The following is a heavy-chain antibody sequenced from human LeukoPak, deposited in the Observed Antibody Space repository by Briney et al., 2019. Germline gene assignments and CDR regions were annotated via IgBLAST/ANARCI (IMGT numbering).Heavy chain of an antibody. V-gene: IGHV4-38-2*02. Sequence: PSETLSLTCTVSGYSISSGYYWGWIRQPPGKGLEWIGSIYYSGNTYYNASLKSQVSISIDTSKNQFSLRLTSVTAADTAVYYCARQTGSGLFILPGGQGTLVTVSS. CDR3: ARQTGSGLFILP. CDR2: IYYSGNT. D-gene: IGHD3/OR15-3a*01. J-gene: IGHJ4*02. CDR1: GYSISSGYY.